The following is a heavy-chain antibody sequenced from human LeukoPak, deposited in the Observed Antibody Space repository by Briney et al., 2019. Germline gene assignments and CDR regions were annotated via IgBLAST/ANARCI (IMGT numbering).Heavy chain of an antibody. D-gene: IGHD5-12*01. CDR1: GGSVSSSFYS. V-gene: IGHV4-39*01. CDR3: ASATTYSIDD. J-gene: IGHJ4*01. Sequence: SETLSLTCNVSGGSVSSSFYSWGWVRQPPGKGLEWIGSMYYSGSAHYNLSLKSRVTMSVDTSKNQFSLKLSSVTAADTAIYFCASATTYSIDDWGQGTLVTVSS. CDR2: MYYSGSA.